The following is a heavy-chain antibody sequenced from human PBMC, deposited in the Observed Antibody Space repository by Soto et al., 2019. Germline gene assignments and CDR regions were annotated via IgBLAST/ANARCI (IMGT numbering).Heavy chain of an antibody. CDR3: ARGFSAGTGSPTDY. CDR2: LNGSGGST. D-gene: IGHD1-1*01. Sequence: EVRLLESGGGLVQPGGSLRLSCAASGFTFSHYAMTWVRQAPGKGLEWVSGLNGSGGSTSSADSVKGRLAISRDNSKNALYLQMNSLRDGDTAVYYCARGFSAGTGSPTDYWGQGTLVTVSS. J-gene: IGHJ4*02. V-gene: IGHV3-23*01. CDR1: GFTFSHYA.